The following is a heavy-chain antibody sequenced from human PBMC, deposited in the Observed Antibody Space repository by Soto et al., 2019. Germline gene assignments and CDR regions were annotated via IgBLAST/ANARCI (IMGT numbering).Heavy chain of an antibody. D-gene: IGHD3-3*01. CDR3: ARAVAVGILEWLFGGSGMDV. J-gene: IGHJ6*02. Sequence: QVQLVESGGGVVQPGRSLRLSCAASGFTFSSYAMHWVRQAPGKGLEWVAVISYDGSNKYYADSVKGRFTISRDNSKNTLYLQMNSLRAEDTAVYYCARAVAVGILEWLFGGSGMDVWGQGTTVTVSS. CDR1: GFTFSSYA. CDR2: ISYDGSNK. V-gene: IGHV3-30-3*01.